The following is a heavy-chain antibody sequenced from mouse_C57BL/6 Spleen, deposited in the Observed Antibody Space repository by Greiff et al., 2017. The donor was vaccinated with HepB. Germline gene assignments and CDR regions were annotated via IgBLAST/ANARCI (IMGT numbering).Heavy chain of an antibody. CDR1: GFTFSDYY. J-gene: IGHJ2*01. CDR2: ISNGGGST. CDR3: ATLTGTVDY. Sequence: EVKLVESGGGLVQPGGSLKLSCAASGFTFSDYYMYWVRQTPEKRLEWVAYISNGGGSTYYPDTVKGRFTISRDNAKNTLYLQMSRLKSEDTAMYYCATLTGTVDYWGQGTTLTVSS. V-gene: IGHV5-12*01. D-gene: IGHD4-1*01.